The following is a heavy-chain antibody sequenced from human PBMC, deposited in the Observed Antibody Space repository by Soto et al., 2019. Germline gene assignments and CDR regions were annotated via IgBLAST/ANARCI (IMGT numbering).Heavy chain of an antibody. CDR3: ARGGDILLVPAAPVAD. J-gene: IGHJ4*01. CDR1: GGSISSYY. V-gene: IGHV4-59*01. Sequence: PSETLSLTCTVSGGSISSYYWSWSRQPPGKGLEWIGYIYYSGSTNYNPSLKSRVTISVDTSKNQFSLKLSSVTAADTAVYYCARGGDILLVPAAPVADWGHGPLLTVS. D-gene: IGHD2-2*01. CDR2: IYYSGST.